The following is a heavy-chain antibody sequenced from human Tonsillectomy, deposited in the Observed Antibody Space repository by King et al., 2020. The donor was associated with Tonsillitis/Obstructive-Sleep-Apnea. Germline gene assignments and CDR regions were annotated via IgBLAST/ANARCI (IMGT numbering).Heavy chain of an antibody. J-gene: IGHJ4*02. Sequence: VQLVESGGGLVKPGGSLRLSCAASGFTFSSYSMNWVRQAPGKGLEWVSSISSSSSYIYYADSVKGRFTISRDNAKNSLYLQMNSLRAEDTAVYYCARDGYSYGFSGGDLNDYWGQGTLVTVSS. CDR1: GFTFSSYS. V-gene: IGHV3-21*01. CDR3: ARDGYSYGFSGGDLNDY. D-gene: IGHD5-18*01. CDR2: ISSSSSYI.